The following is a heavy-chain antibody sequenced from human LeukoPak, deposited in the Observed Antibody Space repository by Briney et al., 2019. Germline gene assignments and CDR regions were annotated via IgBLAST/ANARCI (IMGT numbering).Heavy chain of an antibody. J-gene: IGHJ6*02. CDR3: ARGKYSSCWRYYYYGMDV. CDR1: GGSFSGYY. CDR2: INHSGST. Sequence: SETLSLTCAVYGGSFSGYYWSWIRQPPGKGLEWIGEINHSGSTNYNPSLKSRVTISVDTSKNQFSLKLSSVTAADTAVYYCARGKYSSCWRYYYYGMDVWGQGTTVTVSS. D-gene: IGHD6-13*01. V-gene: IGHV4-34*01.